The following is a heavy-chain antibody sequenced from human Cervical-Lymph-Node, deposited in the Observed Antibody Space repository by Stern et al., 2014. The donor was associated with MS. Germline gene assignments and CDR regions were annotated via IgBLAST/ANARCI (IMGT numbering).Heavy chain of an antibody. V-gene: IGHV3-23*04. CDR1: GFTFRSYA. Sequence: EMQLVESGGGVVQPGGSLRLSCAASGFTFRSYAMSWVRQPPGKGLEWVSGVSGSGGGTYYADSVKGRFTISRDNSRNTLYLQMDSLRAEDTAVYYCAKEGRRDGYTDYWGQGTLVTVSS. CDR2: VSGSGGGT. D-gene: IGHD5-24*01. J-gene: IGHJ4*02. CDR3: AKEGRRDGYTDY.